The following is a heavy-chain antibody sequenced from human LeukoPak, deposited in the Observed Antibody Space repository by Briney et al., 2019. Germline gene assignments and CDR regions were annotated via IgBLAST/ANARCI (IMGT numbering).Heavy chain of an antibody. Sequence: PGGSLRLSCAASGFTFSSYGMHWARQAPGKGLEWVAVISYDGNNKYYADSVKGRFTISRDNSKNTLYLQMNSLRAEDTAVYYCARGDLIQLWSPSFDPWGQGTLVTVFS. J-gene: IGHJ5*02. CDR1: GFTFSSYG. CDR2: ISYDGNNK. V-gene: IGHV3-30*03. D-gene: IGHD5-18*01. CDR3: ARGDLIQLWSPSFDP.